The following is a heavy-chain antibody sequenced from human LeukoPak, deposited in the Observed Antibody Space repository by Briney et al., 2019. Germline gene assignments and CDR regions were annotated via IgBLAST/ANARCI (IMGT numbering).Heavy chain of an antibody. CDR2: IYPGDSAT. J-gene: IGHJ1*01. CDR3: ARWHYYDSTGYYDYFQH. D-gene: IGHD3-22*01. CDR1: GYSFTNYW. V-gene: IGHV5-51*01. Sequence: GESLKISCKGSGYSFTNYWIGWVRQMPGKGLEWMGIIYPGDSATRYSPSFQGQVTMSADKSINTAYLQWNSLKASDTAMYFCARWHYYDSTGYYDYFQHRGQGTLVTVSS.